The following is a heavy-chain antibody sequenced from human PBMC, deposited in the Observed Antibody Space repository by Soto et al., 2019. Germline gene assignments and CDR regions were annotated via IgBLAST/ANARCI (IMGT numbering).Heavy chain of an antibody. V-gene: IGHV3-23*01. CDR1: GFTFSSYA. J-gene: IGHJ4*02. Sequence: GGSLRLSCAASGFTFSSYAMSWVRQAPGKGLEWVSAISGSGGSTYYADSVKGRFTISRDNSKNTLYLQMNSLRAEDTAVYYCAKDTGYSSSWYIDYWGQGTLVTVSS. D-gene: IGHD6-13*01. CDR3: AKDTGYSSSWYIDY. CDR2: ISGSGGST.